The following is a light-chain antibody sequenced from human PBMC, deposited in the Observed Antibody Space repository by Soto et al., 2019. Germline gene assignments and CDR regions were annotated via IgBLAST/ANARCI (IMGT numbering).Light chain of an antibody. CDR1: SSNIGANYD. CDR3: FSYTSSGTYV. CDR2: ANS. Sequence: QSVLTQPPSVSGAPGQRVTISCTGSSSNIGANYDVHWYQQRPGTAPKLLIFANSNRPSGVPDRFSGSKSGTSASLVITGLQAEDEGDYYCFSYTSSGTYVFGTGTKVTVL. J-gene: IGLJ1*01. V-gene: IGLV1-40*01.